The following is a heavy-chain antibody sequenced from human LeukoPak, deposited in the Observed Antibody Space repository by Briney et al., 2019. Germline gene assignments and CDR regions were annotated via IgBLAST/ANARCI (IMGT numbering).Heavy chain of an antibody. CDR3: AHLSRLGELHGS. V-gene: IGHV3-48*01. CDR2: ISSGSSSE. CDR1: GFTFSSYS. J-gene: IGHJ5*02. Sequence: GGSLRLSCAASGFTFSSYSMNWVRQAPGKGLEWVSYISSGSSSEYYADSVQGRFTISRDNAKNSLSLQMNSLRAEDTAVYYCAHLSRLGELHGSWGQGTLVTVSS. D-gene: IGHD3-16*01.